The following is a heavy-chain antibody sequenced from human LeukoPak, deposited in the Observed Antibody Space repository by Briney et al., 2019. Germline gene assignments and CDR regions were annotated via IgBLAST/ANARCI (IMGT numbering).Heavy chain of an antibody. J-gene: IGHJ4*02. D-gene: IGHD6-19*01. CDR2: ISGGGGRT. CDR3: ARGAGSGRNQFDY. CDR1: GFTFSSYG. V-gene: IGHV3-23*01. Sequence: GGSLRLSCAASGFTFSSYGMNWVRQAPGKGLEWVSTISGGGGRTYYADSVKGRFAISRDNANNSLYLQMNSLRAEDTAVYYCARGAGSGRNQFDYWGQGTLVTVSS.